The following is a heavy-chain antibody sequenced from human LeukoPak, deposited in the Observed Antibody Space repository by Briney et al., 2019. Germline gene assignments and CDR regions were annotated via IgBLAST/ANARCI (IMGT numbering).Heavy chain of an antibody. CDR3: ARGVPYYDYVWGSYRWNY. J-gene: IGHJ4*02. V-gene: IGHV1-2*02. CDR1: GYTFTGYY. D-gene: IGHD3-16*02. Sequence: GASVKVSCKASGYTFTGYYMHWVRQAPGQGLEWMGWINPNSGGTNYAQKFQGRVTMTRDTSISTAYMELSRLRSDDTAVYYCARGVPYYDYVWGSYRWNYWGQGTLVTVSS. CDR2: INPNSGGT.